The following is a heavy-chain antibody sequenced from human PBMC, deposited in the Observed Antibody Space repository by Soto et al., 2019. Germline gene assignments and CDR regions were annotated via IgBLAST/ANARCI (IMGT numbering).Heavy chain of an antibody. J-gene: IGHJ4*02. CDR2: FSGSGGDT. CDR1: GLTFSSLA. Sequence: GCSLRLPCAASGLTFSSLAMNWVRQAQGKGLEWVSGFSGSGGDTHYADSVKGRFTISRDNAKNSLYLQMNSLRAEDTAVYYCARDGLGCDYWGQGTLVTVSS. V-gene: IGHV3-23*01. CDR3: ARDGLGCDY. D-gene: IGHD6-6*01.